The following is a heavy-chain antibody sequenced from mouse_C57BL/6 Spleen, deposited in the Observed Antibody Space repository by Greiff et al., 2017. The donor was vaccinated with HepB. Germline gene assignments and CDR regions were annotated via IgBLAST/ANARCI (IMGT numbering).Heavy chain of an antibody. CDR2: IYPGSGST. CDR1: GYTFTSYW. D-gene: IGHD2-1*01. J-gene: IGHJ4*01. V-gene: IGHV1-55*01. CDR3: ARQGFKGNSYYYAMDY. Sequence: QVQLQQPGAELVKPGASVKMSCKASGYTFTSYWITWVKQRPGQGLEWIGDIYPGSGSTNYNEKFKSKATLTVDTSSSTAYMQLSSLTSEDSAVYYCARQGFKGNSYYYAMDYWGQGTSVTVSS.